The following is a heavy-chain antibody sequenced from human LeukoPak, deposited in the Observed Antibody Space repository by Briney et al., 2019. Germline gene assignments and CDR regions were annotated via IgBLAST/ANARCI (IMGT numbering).Heavy chain of an antibody. CDR3: ARSEWELLSVDY. Sequence: SQTLSLTCTVSGGSISSYYWSWIRQPPGKGLEWIGYIYYSGSTNYNPSLKSRVTISVDTSKNQFSLKLSSVTAADTAVYYCARSEWELLSVDYWGQGTLVTVSS. J-gene: IGHJ4*02. CDR2: IYYSGST. CDR1: GGSISSYY. V-gene: IGHV4-59*01. D-gene: IGHD1-26*01.